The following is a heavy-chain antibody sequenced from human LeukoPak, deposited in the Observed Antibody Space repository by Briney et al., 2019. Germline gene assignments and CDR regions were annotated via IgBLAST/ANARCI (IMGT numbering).Heavy chain of an antibody. CDR1: GGSFSGYY. CDR2: INHSGST. D-gene: IGHD2-2*02. J-gene: IGHJ5*02. V-gene: IGHV4-34*01. Sequence: PSETLSLTCAVYGGSFSGYYWSWIRQPPGKGLEWIGEINHSGSTNCNPSLKSRVTMSVDTSKNQFSLKLSSVTAADTAVYYCARDRCSSTSCYNNWFDPWGQGTLVTVSS. CDR3: ARDRCSSTSCYNNWFDP.